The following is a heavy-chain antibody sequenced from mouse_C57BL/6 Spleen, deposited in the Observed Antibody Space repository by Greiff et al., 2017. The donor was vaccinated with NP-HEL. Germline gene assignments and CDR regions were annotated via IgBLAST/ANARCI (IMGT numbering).Heavy chain of an antibody. CDR1: GYTFTSYW. Sequence: QVQLQQPGAELVMPGASVKLSCKASGYTFTSYWMHWVKQRPGQGLEWIGEIDPSDSYTNYNQKFKGKSTLTVDKSSSTAYMQLSSLTSEESAVYYCARSSIAGFAYWGQGTLVTVSA. V-gene: IGHV1-69*01. J-gene: IGHJ3*01. D-gene: IGHD2-3*01. CDR2: IDPSDSYT. CDR3: ARSSIAGFAY.